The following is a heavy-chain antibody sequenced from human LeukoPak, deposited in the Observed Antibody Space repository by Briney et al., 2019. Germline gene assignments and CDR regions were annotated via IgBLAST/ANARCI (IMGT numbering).Heavy chain of an antibody. J-gene: IGHJ4*02. CDR2: IKFNSGGT. CDR1: GDTFTDYY. Sequence: PEASVKVSCKASGDTFTDYYIHWVRQAPGQGLEWMGWIKFNSGGTNLAQKFQGRVTMARDTSIRTAYMELSRLTSDDTAVYYCARDVANSGWYGDYWGQGTLVTVSS. V-gene: IGHV1-2*02. D-gene: IGHD6-19*01. CDR3: ARDVANSGWYGDY.